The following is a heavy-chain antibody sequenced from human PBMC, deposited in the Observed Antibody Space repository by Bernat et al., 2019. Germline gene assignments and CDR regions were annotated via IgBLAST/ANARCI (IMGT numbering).Heavy chain of an antibody. D-gene: IGHD6-19*01. V-gene: IGHV3-30*03. CDR3: AWQEQWPFDY. J-gene: IGHJ4*02. CDR1: GFTFSSYG. Sequence: QVQLVESGGGVVQPGRSLRLSCAASGFTFSSYGMHWVRQAPGKGLEWVAVISYDGSNKYYADSVKGRFTISRDNSKNTLYLQMNSLRAEDTVVYYCAWQEQWPFDYWGQGTLVTVSS. CDR2: ISYDGSNK.